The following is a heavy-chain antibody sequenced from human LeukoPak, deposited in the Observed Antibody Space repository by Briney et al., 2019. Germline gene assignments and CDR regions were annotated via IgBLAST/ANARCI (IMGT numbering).Heavy chain of an antibody. CDR3: ARDFYHSGTNWYDVFDV. V-gene: IGHV1-18*01. J-gene: IGHJ3*01. CDR2: VSGNNGNT. D-gene: IGHD1-1*01. CDR1: GYTFTTYG. Sequence: VASVKVSCTASGYTFTTYGISWVRQAPGQGLEWMGWVSGNNGNTNYAPNLQGRVTITTDTSTKTAYMELRSLRSDDTAVYYCARDFYHSGTNWYDVFDVWGQGTMVTVSS.